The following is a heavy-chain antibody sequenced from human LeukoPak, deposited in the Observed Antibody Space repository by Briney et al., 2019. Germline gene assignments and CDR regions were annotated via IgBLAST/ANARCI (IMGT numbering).Heavy chain of an antibody. D-gene: IGHD6-19*01. V-gene: IGHV1-2*02. CDR1: GYTFTGYY. CDR3: ARPSYYSSGSLGDY. J-gene: IGHJ4*02. Sequence: ASVKVSCKASGYTFTGYYMHWVRQAPGQGLEWMGWINPNSGGTNYAQKFQGRVTMTRDTSITTAYMDLSRLTSDDTAVYYCARPSYYSSGSLGDYWGQGTLVTVSS. CDR2: INPNSGGT.